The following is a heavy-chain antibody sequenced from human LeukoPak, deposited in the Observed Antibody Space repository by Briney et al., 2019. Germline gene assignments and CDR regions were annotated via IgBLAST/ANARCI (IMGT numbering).Heavy chain of an antibody. CDR2: FDPKYGEA. CDR1: GYSFNTYH. D-gene: IGHD3-3*02. V-gene: IGHV1-8*02. CDR3: ATGIFCATTTCPGYGNYYYFMAV. Sequence: ASVKVPCKTSGYSFNTYHINWVRQPSAQGLESVVGFDPKYGEAVYAETFRHRVILTDDRPSNTAYMDLSSLAAADTAVYYCATGIFCATTTCPGYGNYYYFMAVWAEGTTVTV. J-gene: IGHJ6*03.